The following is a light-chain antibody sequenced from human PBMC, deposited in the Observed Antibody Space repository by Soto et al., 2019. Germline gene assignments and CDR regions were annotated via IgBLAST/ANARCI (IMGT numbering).Light chain of an antibody. V-gene: IGLV2-14*01. CDR1: KNDIGVYDF. CDR2: GVS. Sequence: QSALTQPPSASGSPGQSVTISCTGTKNDIGVYDFVSWYQHHPGKAPKLLIYGVSNRPSGVSNRFSGSKSGNAASLTISGLQAEDEADYYCSSYTAYTTLWVFGGGTKLTVL. J-gene: IGLJ3*02. CDR3: SSYTAYTTLWV.